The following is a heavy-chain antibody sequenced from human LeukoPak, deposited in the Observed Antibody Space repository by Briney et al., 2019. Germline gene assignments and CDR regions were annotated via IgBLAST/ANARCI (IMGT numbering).Heavy chain of an antibody. CDR2: ISGGGGST. Sequence: PGGSLRLSCAASGFTFSSYAMSWVRQAPGKGLEWVSTISGGGGSTYYADSVKGRFTISRDNSKNTLFLQMNSLRGEDTAVYYCAKRMSVNMVVVVITTAFDYWGQGTLVTVSS. CDR1: GFTFSSYA. J-gene: IGHJ4*02. CDR3: AKRMSVNMVVVVITTAFDY. V-gene: IGHV3-23*01. D-gene: IGHD3-22*01.